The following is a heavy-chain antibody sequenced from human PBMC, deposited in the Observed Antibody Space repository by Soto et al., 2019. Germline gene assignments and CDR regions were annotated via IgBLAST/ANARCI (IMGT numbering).Heavy chain of an antibody. CDR3: AKDPDYDSSGYYYDY. CDR2: ISGSGDST. Sequence: PGGSLRLSCAASGFTFSSYAMSWVRQAPGKGLEWVSGISGSGDSTYYADSVKGRFTISRDNSKNTLYLQMNSLRAEDTAVYYCAKDPDYDSSGYYYDYWGQGTLVTVSS. CDR1: GFTFSSYA. D-gene: IGHD3-22*01. J-gene: IGHJ4*02. V-gene: IGHV3-23*01.